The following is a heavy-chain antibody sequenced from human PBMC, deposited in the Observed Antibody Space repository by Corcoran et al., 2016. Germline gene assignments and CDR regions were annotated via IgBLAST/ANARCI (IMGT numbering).Heavy chain of an antibody. D-gene: IGHD4-17*01. Sequence: QVQLVQSGAEVKKPGASVKVSCKASGYTFTSYDINWVRQATGQGLEWMGWMHPNSGNTGYAQKFQGRVTMTSKNSISTAYMELSSLGSEDTAVYYCARGVDGDYDKNYWGQGTLVTVSS. V-gene: IGHV1-8*01. J-gene: IGHJ4*02. CDR1: GYTFTSYD. CDR3: ARGVDGDYDKNY. CDR2: MHPNSGNT.